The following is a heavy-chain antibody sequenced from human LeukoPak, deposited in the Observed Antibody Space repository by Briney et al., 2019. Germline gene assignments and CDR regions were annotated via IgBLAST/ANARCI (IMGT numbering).Heavy chain of an antibody. V-gene: IGHV3-23*01. CDR1: GFTFSSYG. Sequence: GGSLRLSCAASGFTFSSYGMHWVRQAPGRGLEWVSVISDSGVDTSYADSGKGRFTISRDNSKNTLYLQMNSLRAEDTAVYYCAKTDCTSSSCYTIESWGQGTLVTVSS. J-gene: IGHJ4*02. CDR2: ISDSGVDT. CDR3: AKTDCTSSSCYTIES. D-gene: IGHD2-2*02.